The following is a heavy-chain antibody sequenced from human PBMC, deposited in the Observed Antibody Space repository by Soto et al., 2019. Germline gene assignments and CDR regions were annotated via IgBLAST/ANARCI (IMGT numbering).Heavy chain of an antibody. J-gene: IGHJ4*02. V-gene: IGHV1-58*01. D-gene: IGHD5-12*01. CDR3: AAPPNRDAYNYGY. Sequence: SSAVQWVRQARGQRLEWIGWIVVGSGSTKYAQQSQERVTITRDMSTSTAYMELSSLRSEDTAVYYCAAPPNRDAYNYGYWGQGTLVTVSS. CDR2: IVVGSGST. CDR1: SSA.